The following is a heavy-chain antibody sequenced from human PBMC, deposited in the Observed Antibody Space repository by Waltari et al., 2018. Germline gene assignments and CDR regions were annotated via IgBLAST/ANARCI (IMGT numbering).Heavy chain of an antibody. CDR1: GYIFTGIY. D-gene: IGHD2-2*01. J-gene: IGHJ4*02. Sequence: QVQLVQSGAEVRKPGASVKLSCTASGYIFTGIYINWVRQAPGQGFEWMGWINPHSGDTNYAQKFRGRITMTRDTAITTAYIELSSLTSDDTAVYYCARGSSRVDFWGQGTLVTVSS. CDR2: INPHSGDT. CDR3: ARGSSRVDF. V-gene: IGHV1-2*02.